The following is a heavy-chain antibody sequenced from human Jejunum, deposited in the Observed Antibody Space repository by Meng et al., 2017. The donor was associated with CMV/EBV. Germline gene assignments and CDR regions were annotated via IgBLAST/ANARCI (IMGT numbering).Heavy chain of an antibody. J-gene: IGHJ2*01. Sequence: QVQLVQSGAEVKKPGXSVKVYCKASAYTFAGYYMHLVRQAPGQGLEWMGRINPNSGGANYAQKFQGRVTMTRDTSISTAYMELSRLRSDDTAVYYCAREGLVGDLRYFDLWGRGTLVTVSS. V-gene: IGHV1-2*06. CDR3: AREGLVGDLRYFDL. CDR2: INPNSGGA. D-gene: IGHD3-16*01. CDR1: AYTFAGYY.